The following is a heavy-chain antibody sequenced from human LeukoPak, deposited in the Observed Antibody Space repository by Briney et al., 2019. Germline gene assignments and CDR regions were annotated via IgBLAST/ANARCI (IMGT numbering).Heavy chain of an antibody. CDR1: GYTFTAYY. V-gene: IGHV1-2*02. Sequence: ASVMVSCKASGYTFTAYYVHWVRQAPGQGLEWIGWINPNTGDTNYAPKFQGRVTMIKDTSTNSAYMELNKLTSDDTAVYYCGRGNKSFDPWGQGTLVTVSS. CDR3: GRGNKSFDP. J-gene: IGHJ5*02. CDR2: INPNTGDT.